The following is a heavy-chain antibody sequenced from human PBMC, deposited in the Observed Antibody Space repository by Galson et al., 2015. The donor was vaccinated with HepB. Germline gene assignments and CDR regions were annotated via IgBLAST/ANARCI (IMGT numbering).Heavy chain of an antibody. V-gene: IGHV3-30-3*01. CDR2: ISYDGSNK. CDR1: GFTFSSYA. J-gene: IGHJ4*02. CDR3: ARDKPPDY. Sequence: SLRLSCAASGFTFSSYAMHWVRQAPGKGLEWVAVISYDGSNKYYADSVKGRFTISRDNSKNTLYLQMNSLRAEDTAVYYCARDKPPDYWGQGTLATVSS.